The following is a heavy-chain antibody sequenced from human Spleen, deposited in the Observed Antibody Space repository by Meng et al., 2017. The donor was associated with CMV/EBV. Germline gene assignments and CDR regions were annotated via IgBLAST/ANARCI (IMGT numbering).Heavy chain of an antibody. D-gene: IGHD2-8*02. Sequence: GESLKISCAASGFTFNSYAMSWVRQAPGKGLEWVSVIYSGGSSTYYADSVKGRFTISRDNSKNTLYLQMNSLRAEDTAVYYCAKVRWGTAVDAFDIWGQGTMVTVSS. CDR3: AKVRWGTAVDAFDI. CDR2: IYSGGSST. J-gene: IGHJ3*02. V-gene: IGHV3-23*03. CDR1: GFTFNSYA.